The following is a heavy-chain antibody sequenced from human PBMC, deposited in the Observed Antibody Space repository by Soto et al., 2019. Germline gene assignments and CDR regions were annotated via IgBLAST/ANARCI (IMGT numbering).Heavy chain of an antibody. CDR3: ANRTTVTSGLN. Sequence: QITLKESGPTLVKPTQTLTLTCTFSGFSLTTDGVGVDWIRQPPGKALEWLGLVYWNDEKRYRPSLQSRLTITRDTSRNQVVLTMTNMDRVDTATYFCANRTTVTSGLNWGQGNLVTVSS. V-gene: IGHV2-5*01. CDR2: VYWNDEK. J-gene: IGHJ4*02. D-gene: IGHD4-4*01. CDR1: GFSLTTDGVG.